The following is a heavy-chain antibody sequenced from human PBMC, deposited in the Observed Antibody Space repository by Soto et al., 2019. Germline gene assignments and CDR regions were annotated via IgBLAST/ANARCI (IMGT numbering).Heavy chain of an antibody. CDR3: ARAKDYDFWGGKVPYGMDV. D-gene: IGHD3-3*01. J-gene: IGHJ6*01. V-gene: IGHV4-38-2*01. CDR2: LYHASST. CDR1: GYSISSGYF. Sequence: SETLSRTCAVSGYSISSGYFWGWIRQPPGKGLEWIGSLYHASSTSYSPSLKSRVTISVDTSKNQFSLKLRSVTAADTAVYYCARAKDYDFWGGKVPYGMDVWGQGTTVTVSS.